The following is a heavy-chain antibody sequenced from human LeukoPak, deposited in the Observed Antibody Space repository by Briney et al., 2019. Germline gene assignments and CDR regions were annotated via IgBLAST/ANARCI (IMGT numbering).Heavy chain of an antibody. Sequence: GGSLRLSCAASGFTFSSYWMSWVRQAPGKGLEWVANIKQDGSEKYYVDSVKGRFTISRDNAKNSLYLQMNSLRAEDTAVYYCAREHSSGWYLVFDYWGQGTLVTVSS. CDR2: IKQDGSEK. CDR3: AREHSSGWYLVFDY. D-gene: IGHD6-19*01. J-gene: IGHJ4*02. CDR1: GFTFSSYW. V-gene: IGHV3-7*01.